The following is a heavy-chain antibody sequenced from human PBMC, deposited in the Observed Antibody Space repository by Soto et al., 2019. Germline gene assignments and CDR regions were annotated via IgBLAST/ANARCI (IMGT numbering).Heavy chain of an antibody. J-gene: IGHJ3*02. CDR3: AKDFRYNYGYEAFDI. CDR2: ISGSGGST. Sequence: PGGSLRLSCAASGFTFSSYAMNWVRQAPGKGLEWVSCISGSGGSTYCVDSVKGRFTISRDNSKDTLYLQMNSLRAEDTAGYYCAKDFRYNYGYEAFDIWGQGTMGTVSS. V-gene: IGHV3-23*01. CDR1: GFTFSSYA. D-gene: IGHD5-18*01.